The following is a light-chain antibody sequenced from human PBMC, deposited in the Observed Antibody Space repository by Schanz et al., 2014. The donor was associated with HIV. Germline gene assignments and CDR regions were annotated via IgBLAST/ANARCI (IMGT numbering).Light chain of an antibody. V-gene: IGLV2-14*02. J-gene: IGLJ3*02. CDR3: ATWDDSLNAWV. CDR1: SSDVGSYNL. Sequence: QSALTQPASVSGSPGQSITISCTGTSSDVGSYNLVSWYQQYPGKAPKLMIYEISKWPSGVSNRFSGSKSGNTASLTISGLQAEDEADYYCATWDDSLNAWVFGGGTKLTVL. CDR2: EIS.